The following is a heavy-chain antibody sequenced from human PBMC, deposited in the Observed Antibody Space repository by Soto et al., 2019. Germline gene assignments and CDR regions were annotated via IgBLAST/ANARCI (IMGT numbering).Heavy chain of an antibody. CDR3: ATGSFTSTGGKIGYHYNAMDV. J-gene: IGHJ6*02. V-gene: IGHV1-69*13. Sequence: SVKVSCKSSGGTFSSHSINWVRQAPGQGLEWMGGIIPIFGPANFAKKFQGRVTITADESTTTAYMELSSLTSEDTAVYYCATGSFTSTGGKIGYHYNAMDVWGQGTTVTVSS. CDR1: GGTFSSHS. CDR2: IIPIFGPA. D-gene: IGHD1-1*01.